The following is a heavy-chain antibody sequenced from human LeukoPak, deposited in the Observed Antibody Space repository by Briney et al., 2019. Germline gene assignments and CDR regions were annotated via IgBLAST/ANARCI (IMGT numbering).Heavy chain of an antibody. V-gene: IGHV4-38-2*01. D-gene: IGHD2-21*02. CDR1: GYSIRSGYY. CDR2: TYHSGST. J-gene: IGHJ2*01. CDR3: ARVRGVEVTANWYFDL. Sequence: SETLSLTCAVSGYSIRSGYYWGWIRQPPGKGLEWIGSTYHSGSTFYKPSLKSRVTISVDASKNQFSLKLTSATAADTAVYYCARVRGVEVTANWYFDLWGRGTLVTVSS.